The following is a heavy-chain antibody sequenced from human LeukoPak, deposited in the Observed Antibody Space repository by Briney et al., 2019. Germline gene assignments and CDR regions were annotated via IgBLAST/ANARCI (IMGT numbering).Heavy chain of an antibody. V-gene: IGHV1-3*01. Sequence: GASVKVSCKASGYTFTSYAMHWVRQAPGQRLEWMGWINAGNGNTKYSQKFQGRVTITRDTSASTAYMELSSLRSEDTAVYYCARVSRAAAGNYYYYGMDVWGQGTTVTVSS. J-gene: IGHJ6*02. CDR3: ARVSRAAAGNYYYYGMDV. CDR1: GYTFTSYA. CDR2: INAGNGNT. D-gene: IGHD6-13*01.